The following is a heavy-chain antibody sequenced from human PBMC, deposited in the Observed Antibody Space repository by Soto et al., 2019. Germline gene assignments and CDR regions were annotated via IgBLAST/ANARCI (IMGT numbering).Heavy chain of an antibody. Sequence: ASVKVSCKASGYTFTSYAMHWVRQAPGQRLEWVGWINAGNGNTKYSQKFQGRVTITRDTSASIAYMELSSLRSEDTAVYYCARATYYYGSGSYYTSYYYYYGMDVWGQGTTVTVSS. CDR3: ARATYYYGSGSYYTSYYYYYGMDV. D-gene: IGHD3-10*01. CDR2: INAGNGNT. V-gene: IGHV1-3*01. CDR1: GYTFTSYA. J-gene: IGHJ6*02.